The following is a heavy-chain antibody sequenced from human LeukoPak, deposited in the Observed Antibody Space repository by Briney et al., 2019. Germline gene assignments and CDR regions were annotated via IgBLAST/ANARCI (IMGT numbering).Heavy chain of an antibody. CDR3: ARDHATMVRGVIYYFDY. D-gene: IGHD3-10*01. CDR2: ISSSGSTI. Sequence: GGSLRLSCAASGFTFSSYEMNWVRQAPGKGLEWVSYISSSGSTIYYADSVKGRFTISRDSAKNSLYLQMNSLRAEDTAVYYCARDHATMVRGVIYYFDYWGQGTLVTVSS. CDR1: GFTFSSYE. V-gene: IGHV3-48*03. J-gene: IGHJ4*02.